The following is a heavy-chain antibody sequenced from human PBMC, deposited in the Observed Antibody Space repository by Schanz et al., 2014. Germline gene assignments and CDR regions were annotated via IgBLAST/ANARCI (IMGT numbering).Heavy chain of an antibody. CDR1: GFTFSTYW. D-gene: IGHD3-22*01. CDR2: IKQDESER. J-gene: IGHJ4*02. V-gene: IGHV3-7*01. CDR3: AKSYDTSGYSGFDY. Sequence: EVQLVESGGGLVQPGGSLRLSCAASGFTFSTYWMSWVRQAPGKGLEWVANIKQDESERSYVDSVKGRFTISRDNAKNSLYLQMNSLRDEDTAVYFCAKSYDTSGYSGFDYWGQGTLVTVSS.